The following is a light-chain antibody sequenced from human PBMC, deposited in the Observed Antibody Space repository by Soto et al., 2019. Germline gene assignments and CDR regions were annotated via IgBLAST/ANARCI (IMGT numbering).Light chain of an antibody. CDR3: QQYENLPT. CDR2: DAS. CDR1: QNINNY. V-gene: IGKV1-33*01. J-gene: IGKJ5*01. Sequence: DIQITQSPSSRSACLGDRFTSTCQASQNINNYLNWYQQKPGRAPKLLIYDASNLEAGVPSRFRGSGSGTDFTFTISRLQPEDIATYYCQQYENLPTFGQGTRLEIK.